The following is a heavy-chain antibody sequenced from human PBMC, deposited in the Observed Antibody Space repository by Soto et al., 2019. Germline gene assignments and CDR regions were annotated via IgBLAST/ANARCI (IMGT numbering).Heavy chain of an antibody. CDR2: INHSGST. J-gene: IGHJ6*03. CDR1: GGKCVDYY. Sequence: VYGGKCVDYYCSWIIQTTGKGMEWIGEINHSGSTNYNPSLKSRVTISVDTSKNQFSLKLSSVTAADTAVYFCTGGIFGVVIIPYYYSYMDVWGKGTTVSVS. CDR3: TGGIFGVVIIPYYYSYMDV. V-gene: IGHV4-34*08. D-gene: IGHD3-3*01.